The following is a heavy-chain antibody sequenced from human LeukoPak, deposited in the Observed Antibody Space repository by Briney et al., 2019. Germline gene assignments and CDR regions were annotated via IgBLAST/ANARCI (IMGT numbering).Heavy chain of an antibody. V-gene: IGHV3-30*18. D-gene: IGHD3-22*01. Sequence: GGSLRLSCAASGFIFSSYGMHWVRQAPGKGLEWVAVISYDGSNKYYADSVKGRFTISRDNSKNTLYLQMNSLRAEDTAVYYCAKGTGVIVGYWGQGTLVTVSS. J-gene: IGHJ4*02. CDR3: AKGTGVIVGY. CDR2: ISYDGSNK. CDR1: GFIFSSYG.